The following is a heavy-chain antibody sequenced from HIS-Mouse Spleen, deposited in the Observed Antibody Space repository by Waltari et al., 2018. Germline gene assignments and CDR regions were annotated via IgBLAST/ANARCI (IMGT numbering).Heavy chain of an antibody. Sequence: QLQLQESGPGLVKPSETLSLTCTVSGGSISSSSYYWGWIRQPPGKGLEWIGSIYYSGSTYYNPSLKSRVTISVETSKNQFSLKLSSVTAADTAVYYCARVTGTTLGGMDVWGQGTTVTVSS. CDR3: ARVTGTTLGGMDV. CDR1: GGSISSSSYY. CDR2: IYYSGST. V-gene: IGHV4-39*07. J-gene: IGHJ6*02. D-gene: IGHD1-7*01.